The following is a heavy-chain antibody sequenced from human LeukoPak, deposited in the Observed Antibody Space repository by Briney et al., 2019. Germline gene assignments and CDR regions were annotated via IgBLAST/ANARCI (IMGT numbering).Heavy chain of an antibody. Sequence: ASATVSCKTSGYTFTAYYIHWVRQAPGQGLEWMGWINPNNGDTNYGQNFQGRVTMTRDTSIRTANMELSGLRSDDTAVYYCARATVTALDYWGQGTRVTVSS. CDR3: ARATVTALDY. CDR1: GYTFTAYY. CDR2: INPNNGDT. J-gene: IGHJ4*02. V-gene: IGHV1-2*02. D-gene: IGHD1-14*01.